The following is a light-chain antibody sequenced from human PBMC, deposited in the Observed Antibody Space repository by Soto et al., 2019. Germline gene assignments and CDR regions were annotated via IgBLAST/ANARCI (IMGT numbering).Light chain of an antibody. CDR1: QNVGIY. CDR2: AAS. J-gene: IGKJ2*01. Sequence: DVQMTQSPSSLSASVGDRVTITCRASQNVGIYLNWYQQKPGKAPKLLIHAASTLQSGVPSRFSGSGAGTDFTLAIRGLEPEDFATYYCQQTYFGLHTFGQGTKVEI. V-gene: IGKV1-39*01. CDR3: QQTYFGLHT.